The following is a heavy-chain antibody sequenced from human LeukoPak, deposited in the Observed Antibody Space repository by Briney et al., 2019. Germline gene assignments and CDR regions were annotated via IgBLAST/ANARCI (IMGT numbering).Heavy chain of an antibody. CDR2: ISAYNGNT. CDR1: GYTFTSYG. Sequence: ASVKVSCKASGYTFTSYGISWVRQAPGQGLEWMGWISAYNGNTNYAQKLQGRVTMTTDTSTSTAYMELRSLRSDDTAVYYSARPYYDFWSCYPGAEYFQHWGQGTLVTVSS. J-gene: IGHJ1*01. V-gene: IGHV1-18*01. D-gene: IGHD3-3*01. CDR3: ARPYYDFWSCYPGAEYFQH.